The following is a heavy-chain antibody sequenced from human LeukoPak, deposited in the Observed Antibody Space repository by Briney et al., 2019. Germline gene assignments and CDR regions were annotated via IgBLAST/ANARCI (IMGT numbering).Heavy chain of an antibody. V-gene: IGHV4-61*02. Sequence: SQTLSLTCTVSGRSISSGSYYWRWIRQPAGKGLEWIGRIYTSGSTNYNPSLKSRVTISVDTSKNQFSLKLSSVTAADTAVYYCARELDWGAVNDAFDIWGQGTMVTVSS. D-gene: IGHD3/OR15-3a*01. CDR3: ARELDWGAVNDAFDI. CDR2: IYTSGST. J-gene: IGHJ3*02. CDR1: GRSISSGSYY.